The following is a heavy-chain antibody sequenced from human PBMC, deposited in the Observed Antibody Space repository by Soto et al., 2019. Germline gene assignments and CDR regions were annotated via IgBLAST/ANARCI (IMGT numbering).Heavy chain of an antibody. CDR3: AKDHSRYDSSGYYLYYYGMDV. CDR2: ISWDGGST. J-gene: IGHJ6*02. Sequence: PGGSLRLPCAASGFTFDDYTMHWVRQAPGKGLEWVSLISWDGGSTYYADSVKGRFTISRDNSKDSLYLQMNSLRTEDTALYYCAKDHSRYDSSGYYLYYYGMDVWGQGTTVTVSS. CDR1: GFTFDDYT. V-gene: IGHV3-43*01. D-gene: IGHD3-22*01.